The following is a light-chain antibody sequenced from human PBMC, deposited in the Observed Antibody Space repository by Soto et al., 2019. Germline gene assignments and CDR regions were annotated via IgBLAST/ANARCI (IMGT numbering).Light chain of an antibody. CDR2: DVF. V-gene: IGKV1-5*01. CDR3: QQYHSFSFT. Sequence: DIQMTQSPSSLSASVGDRVTITCRASQSITCWLAWYQQKPGRAPKLLIYDVFNLQSGVPSRFSGSGSGTEFTLTISSLQPDDSATYYCQQYHSFSFTFGQGTKVDIK. CDR1: QSITCW. J-gene: IGKJ2*01.